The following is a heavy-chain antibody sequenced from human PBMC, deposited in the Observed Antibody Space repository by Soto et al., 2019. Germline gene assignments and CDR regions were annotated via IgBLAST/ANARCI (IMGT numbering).Heavy chain of an antibody. CDR1: GGTFSSYA. Sequence: SVKVSCKASGGTFSSYAISWVRQAPGRGLEWMGGIIPIFGTANYAQKFQGRVTITADESTSTAYMELSSLRSEDTAVYYCASGSGSYRVYYYYGMDVWGQGTTVTV. D-gene: IGHD3-10*01. CDR3: ASGSGSYRVYYYYGMDV. J-gene: IGHJ6*02. V-gene: IGHV1-69*13. CDR2: IIPIFGTA.